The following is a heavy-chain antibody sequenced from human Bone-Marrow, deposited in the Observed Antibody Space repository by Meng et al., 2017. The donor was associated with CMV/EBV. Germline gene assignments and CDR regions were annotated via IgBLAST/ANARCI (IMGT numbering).Heavy chain of an antibody. J-gene: IGHJ4*02. V-gene: IGHV3-30*02. D-gene: IGHD3-10*01. CDR3: AKDGSYRSDDY. CDR1: EFTFSSYG. CDR2: IRYDGSKK. Sequence: GESLKISCAASEFTFSSYGMHWVRQAPGKGLEWVAFIRYDGSKKYYADSVKGRFTISRNNSKNTLYLQMNSLRAEDTAVYYCAKDGSYRSDDYWGQGGLVTVSS.